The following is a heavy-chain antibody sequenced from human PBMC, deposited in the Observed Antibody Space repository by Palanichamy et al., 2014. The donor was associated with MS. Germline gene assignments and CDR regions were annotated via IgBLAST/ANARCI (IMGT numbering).Heavy chain of an antibody. V-gene: IGHV1-3*01. D-gene: IGHD3-9*01. CDR1: GYTFTRYG. CDR3: ARVRSLRHFDWLPQMASDYYGMDV. Sequence: QVQLVQSGAEVKKPGASVKVSCKASGYTFTRYGIHWVRQAPGQRLEWMGGFNAGNGNTKYSQKLQGRVTIIRDTSANTAYMELSSLRSEDTAVYYCARVRSLRHFDWLPQMASDYYGMDVWGQGTTVTVSS. J-gene: IGHJ6*02. CDR2: FNAGNGNT.